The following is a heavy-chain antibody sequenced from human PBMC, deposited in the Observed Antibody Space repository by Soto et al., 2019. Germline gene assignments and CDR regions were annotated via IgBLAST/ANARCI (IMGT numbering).Heavy chain of an antibody. V-gene: IGHV1-3*01. CDR2: INAGNGNT. CDR1: GYTFTSYA. D-gene: IGHD6-13*01. Sequence: QVQLVQSGAEVKKPGASVKVSCKASGYTFTSYAMHWVRQAPGQRLEWMGWINAGNGNTKYSQKFQGRVTITRDTSVSTAYMELSSLRSEDTAVYYCARGQQLVRGYFDYWGQGTLVTVSS. J-gene: IGHJ4*02. CDR3: ARGQQLVRGYFDY.